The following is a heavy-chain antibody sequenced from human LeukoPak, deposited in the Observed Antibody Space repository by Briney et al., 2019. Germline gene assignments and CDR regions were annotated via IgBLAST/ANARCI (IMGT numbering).Heavy chain of an antibody. CDR2: INAGNGNT. J-gene: IGHJ4*02. Sequence: GASVKVYCKASGYTFTSYAMHWVRQAPGQRLEWMGWINAGNGNTKYPQKFQGRVTITRDTSASTAYMELSSLRSEDTAVYYCARRTQYYDFDYWGQGTLVTVSS. CDR1: GYTFTSYA. CDR3: ARRTQYYDFDY. V-gene: IGHV1-3*01. D-gene: IGHD3-3*01.